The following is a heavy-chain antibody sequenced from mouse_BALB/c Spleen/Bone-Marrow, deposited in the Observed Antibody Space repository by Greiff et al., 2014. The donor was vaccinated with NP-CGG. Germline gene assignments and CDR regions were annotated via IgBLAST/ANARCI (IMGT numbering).Heavy chain of an antibody. V-gene: IGHV1-80*01. CDR1: GYTFSSYW. CDR3: ARDGIDY. D-gene: IGHD1-2*01. CDR2: IYPGDGDT. J-gene: IGHJ2*01. Sequence: VQVVESGAELVRPGSSVKISCKASGYTFSSYWMNWVKQRPGQGLEWIGQIYPGDGDTNYNGKFKGKATLTADKSSSTAYMQLSSLTSEDSAVYFCARDGIDYWGQGTTLTVSS.